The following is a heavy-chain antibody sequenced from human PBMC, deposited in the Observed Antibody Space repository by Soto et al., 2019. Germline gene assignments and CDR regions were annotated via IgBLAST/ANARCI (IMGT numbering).Heavy chain of an antibody. J-gene: IGHJ1*01. CDR3: AAPGQWLTTPHSEYFQH. CDR1: GFTFSSYA. Sequence: GGSLRLSCAASGFTFSSYAMSWVRQAPGKGLEWVSAISGSGGSTYYADSVKGRFTISRDNSKNTLYLQMNSLRAEDTAVYYCAAPGQWLTTPHSEYFQHWGQGTLVTSPQ. D-gene: IGHD6-19*01. CDR2: ISGSGGST. V-gene: IGHV3-23*01.